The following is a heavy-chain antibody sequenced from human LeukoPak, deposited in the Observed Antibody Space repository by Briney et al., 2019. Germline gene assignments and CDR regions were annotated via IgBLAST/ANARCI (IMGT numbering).Heavy chain of an antibody. CDR1: GYTFTGYY. CDR3: ARGRGVIAAAGTTRNWFDP. V-gene: IGHV1-2*06. D-gene: IGHD6-13*01. Sequence: GASVKVSCKASGYTFTGYYMHWVRQAPGQGLEWMGRINPNSGGTNYAQKFQGRVTMTRDTSISTAYMKLSRLKSDDTAVYYCARGRGVIAAAGTTRNWFDPWGQGTLVTVSS. J-gene: IGHJ5*02. CDR2: INPNSGGT.